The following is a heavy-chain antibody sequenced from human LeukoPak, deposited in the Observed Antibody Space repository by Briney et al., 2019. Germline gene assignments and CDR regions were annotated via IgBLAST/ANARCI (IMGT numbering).Heavy chain of an antibody. J-gene: IGHJ4*02. Sequence: SETLSLTCAVYGGSFSGYYWSWIRQPPGKGLEWIGEINHSGSTNYNPSLKSRVTMSVDTSKNQFSLKLSSVTAADTAVYYCAREDQILLYYFDYWGQGTLVTVSS. CDR2: INHSGST. D-gene: IGHD2-15*01. V-gene: IGHV4-34*01. CDR1: GGSFSGYY. CDR3: AREDQILLYYFDY.